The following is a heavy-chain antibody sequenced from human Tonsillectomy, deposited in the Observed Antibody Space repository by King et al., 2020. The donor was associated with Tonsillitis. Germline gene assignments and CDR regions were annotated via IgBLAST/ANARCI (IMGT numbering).Heavy chain of an antibody. D-gene: IGHD5-24*01. V-gene: IGHV3-30*10. CDR1: GFTFSSYA. J-gene: IGHJ4*02. Sequence: VQLVESGGGVVQPGRSLRLSCAASGFTFSSYAMHWVRQAPGKGLAWVAVISYDGSNKDYTDSVKGRFIISRDNSKNMLYLQLNSLRAEDTAVYYCAREGWLQSYYFDYWGQGTLVTVSS. CDR3: AREGWLQSYYFDY. CDR2: ISYDGSNK.